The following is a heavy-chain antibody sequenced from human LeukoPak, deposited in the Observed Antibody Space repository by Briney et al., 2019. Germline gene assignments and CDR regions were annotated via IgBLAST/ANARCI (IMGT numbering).Heavy chain of an antibody. D-gene: IGHD5-12*01. Sequence: PGGSLGLSCAASGFTFSSYWMSWVRQAPGKGLEWVANIKQDGSEKYYVDSVKGRFTISRDNAKNSLYLQMNSLRAEDTAVYYCARDSAKWLRDNWFDPWGQGTLVTVSS. CDR2: IKQDGSEK. V-gene: IGHV3-7*01. CDR3: ARDSAKWLRDNWFDP. CDR1: GFTFSSYW. J-gene: IGHJ5*02.